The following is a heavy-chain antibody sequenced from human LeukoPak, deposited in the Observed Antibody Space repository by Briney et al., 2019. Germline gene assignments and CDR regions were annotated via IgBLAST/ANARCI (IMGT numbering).Heavy chain of an antibody. J-gene: IGHJ5*02. CDR1: GYSISSGYY. CDR3: TRDVRSAWAAFDP. CDR2: NHYSARI. Sequence: PSETLSLTCTVSGYSISSGYYWGCIRPPPGKGLEWIGINHYSARIYYNPSLNSRLTVSPDTSKHQSSLKLTSVTAADTAVYYCTRDVRSAWAAFDPWGQGTLVIVCS. V-gene: IGHV4-38-2*02. D-gene: IGHD1-26*01.